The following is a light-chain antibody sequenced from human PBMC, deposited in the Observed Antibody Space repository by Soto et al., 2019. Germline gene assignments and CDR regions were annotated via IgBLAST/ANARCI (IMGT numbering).Light chain of an antibody. V-gene: IGKV1-5*03. CDR3: QHYNDSFPYT. Sequence: DIQMTQSPSTLSASVGDRVTITCRASQSISRWLAWYQQKPGTAPKLLIYEASTLESGVPPRFSGSRSGTEFSLTVISLQPYDFATYYCQHYNDSFPYTFGRGTKLEIK. CDR1: QSISRW. J-gene: IGKJ2*01. CDR2: EAS.